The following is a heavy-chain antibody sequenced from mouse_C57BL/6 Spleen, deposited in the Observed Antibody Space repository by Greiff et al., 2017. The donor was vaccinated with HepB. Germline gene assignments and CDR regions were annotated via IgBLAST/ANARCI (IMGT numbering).Heavy chain of an antibody. D-gene: IGHD2-1*01. CDR1: GYTFTSYW. CDR2: IDPSDSET. J-gene: IGHJ3*01. CDR3: AREGSTMFPFAY. Sequence: QVQLQQPGAELVRPGSSVKLSCKASGYTFTSYWMHWVKQRPIQGLEWIGNIDPSDSETHYNQKFKDKATLTVDKSSSTAYMQLSSLTSEDSAVYYCAREGSTMFPFAYWGQGTLVTVSA. V-gene: IGHV1-52*01.